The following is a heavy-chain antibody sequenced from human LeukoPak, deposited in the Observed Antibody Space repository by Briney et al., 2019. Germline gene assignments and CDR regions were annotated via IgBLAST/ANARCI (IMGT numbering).Heavy chain of an antibody. CDR1: GYTFTSYY. D-gene: IGHD3-9*01. V-gene: IGHV1-2*02. CDR3: AREDRDDILTGYTPGY. CDR2: INPNSGGT. Sequence: ASVKVSCKASGYTFTSYYMHWVRQAPGQGLEWMGWINPNSGGTNYAQKFQGRVTMTRDTSISTAYMELSRLRSDDTAVYYCAREDRDDILTGYTPGYWGQGTLVTVSS. J-gene: IGHJ4*02.